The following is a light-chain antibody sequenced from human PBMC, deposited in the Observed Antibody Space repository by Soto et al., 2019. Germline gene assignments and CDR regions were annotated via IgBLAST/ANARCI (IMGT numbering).Light chain of an antibody. CDR3: QQYGYLGT. CDR2: DAY. J-gene: IGKJ1*01. V-gene: IGKV3-11*01. CDR1: QSVSSY. Sequence: ETVLKQSPATLSLSPGERATLSCRASQSVSSYLAWYQQKPGQAPRLLIYDAYNRATGIPPRFSGSGSGTDFTLTISRLEPEDFAVYYCQQYGYLGTFGQGTKVDIK.